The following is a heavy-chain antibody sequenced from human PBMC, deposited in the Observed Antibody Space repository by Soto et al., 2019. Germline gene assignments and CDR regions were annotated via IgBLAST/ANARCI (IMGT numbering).Heavy chain of an antibody. CDR3: ARLTEYSSGSQY. J-gene: IGHJ4*02. D-gene: IGHD6-19*01. CDR1: GGTFSSYA. CDR2: IIPIFGTA. V-gene: IGHV1-69*13. Sequence: ASVKVSCKASGGTFSSYAISWVRQAPGQGLEWMGGIIPIFGTANYAQKFQGRVTITADESTSTAYMELSSLRSEDTAVYYCARLTEYSSGSQYWGQGTLVTVSS.